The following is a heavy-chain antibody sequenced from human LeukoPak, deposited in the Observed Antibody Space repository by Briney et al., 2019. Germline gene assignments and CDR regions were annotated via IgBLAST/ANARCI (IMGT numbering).Heavy chain of an antibody. CDR2: INTNTGNP. D-gene: IGHD2-2*01. V-gene: IGHV7-4-1*02. J-gene: IGHJ4*02. CDR1: GYSFTNYA. Sequence: ASVKVSCKASGYSFTNYAMSWVRQAPGQGLEWMGWINTNTGNPMYAQGFTGRFVFSLDTSVNTAYLQISSLKAEDTAVYYCARDDQGFFDYWGQGTLVTVSS. CDR3: ARDDQGFFDY.